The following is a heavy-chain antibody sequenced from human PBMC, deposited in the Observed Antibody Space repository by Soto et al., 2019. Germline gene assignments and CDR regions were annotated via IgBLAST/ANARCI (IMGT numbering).Heavy chain of an antibody. CDR2: VRYGGST. V-gene: IGHV4-31*03. J-gene: IGHJ4*02. Sequence: SETLSLTCTVSGGSITSGGFYWSWIRQHPGEGLEWIGYVRYGGSTYYNPSLKSRLTISLDTSKNQFSLKLSSVTAADTAVYYCARLSSAFDYWGQGTLVTVSS. CDR1: GGSITSGGFY. CDR3: ARLSSAFDY.